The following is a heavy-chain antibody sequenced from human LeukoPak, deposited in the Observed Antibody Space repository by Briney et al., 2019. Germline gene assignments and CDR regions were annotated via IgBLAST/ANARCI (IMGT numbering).Heavy chain of an antibody. Sequence: GGSLRLSCEVSGFTFSTYAMQWVRRAPGKGLEWVGVIVYDGSSKYYADSVKGRFTISRDNSRNTLYLQMNSLKTDDTAVYYCGRDVSAVAGTAWFDPWGQGTLVTVSS. CDR2: IVYDGSSK. D-gene: IGHD6-19*01. CDR3: GRDVSAVAGTAWFDP. CDR1: GFTFSTYA. J-gene: IGHJ5*02. V-gene: IGHV3-30*04.